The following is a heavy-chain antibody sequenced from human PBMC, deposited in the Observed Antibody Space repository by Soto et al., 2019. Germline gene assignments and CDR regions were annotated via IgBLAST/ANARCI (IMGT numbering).Heavy chain of an antibody. CDR1: GYLISSGYY. Sequence: SETRSLTCSVSGYLISSGYYWGWIRPTPGKGLEWLGSIGYIGRTYYNPSLKSRVSTSVDLSKNQFSLNLRSVTAADTAVYFCARDLSSGYDSYYSDSLGQGTMVIVSA. D-gene: IGHD3-22*01. V-gene: IGHV4-38-2*02. CDR2: IGYIGRT. J-gene: IGHJ5*01. CDR3: ARDLSSGYDSYYSDS.